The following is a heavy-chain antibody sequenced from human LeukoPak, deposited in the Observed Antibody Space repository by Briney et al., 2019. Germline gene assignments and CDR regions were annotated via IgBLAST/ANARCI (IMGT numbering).Heavy chain of an antibody. J-gene: IGHJ3*02. CDR2: IWYDGSNK. Sequence: GGSLRLSCAASGFTFSSSAMSWVRQAPGKGLEWVAVIWYDGSNKYYADSVKGRFTISRDNSKNTLYLQMNSLRAEDTAVYYCARDLYSSSPIWGQGTMVTVSS. CDR3: ARDLYSSSPI. D-gene: IGHD6-6*01. V-gene: IGHV3-33*08. CDR1: GFTFSSSA.